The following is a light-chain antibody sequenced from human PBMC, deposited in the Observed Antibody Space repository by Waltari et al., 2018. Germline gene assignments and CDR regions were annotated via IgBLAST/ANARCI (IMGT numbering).Light chain of an antibody. CDR2: RNN. CDR1: RSNIGHNY. Sequence: QSVLTQPPSASGTPGQRVTISCSGRRSNIGHNYVNVYQHLPGTAPKLLIYRNNQRPSGVPDRFSGSKSGTSASLAISGLRSEDEADYYCAAWDDSLSGRVFGGGTKVTVL. J-gene: IGLJ3*02. CDR3: AAWDDSLSGRV. V-gene: IGLV1-47*01.